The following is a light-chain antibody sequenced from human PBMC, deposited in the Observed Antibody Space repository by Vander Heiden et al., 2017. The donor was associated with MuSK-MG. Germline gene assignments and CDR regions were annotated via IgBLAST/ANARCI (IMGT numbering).Light chain of an antibody. CDR1: QSISSY. J-gene: IGKJ4*01. CDR3: QQSDSTPPRT. CDR2: AAS. V-gene: IGKV1-39*01. Sequence: DIQMTQSPSSLSASVGDRVTITCRASQSISSYLNWYQQKPGKAPKLLIYAASSLQSGVPSRFSGSASGPDFTLTISSLQPEDFATYYCQQSDSTPPRTFGGGTKVEIK.